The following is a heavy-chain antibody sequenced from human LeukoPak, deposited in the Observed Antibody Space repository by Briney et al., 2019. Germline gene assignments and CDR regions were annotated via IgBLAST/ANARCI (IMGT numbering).Heavy chain of an antibody. V-gene: IGHV3-11*01. J-gene: IGHJ6*03. CDR1: GFKFSDYY. CDR2: ISSSGDSI. Sequence: GSLRLSCAASGFKFSDYYMTWIRQAPGKGLEWVSYISSSGDSIYYADSVEGRFTISRDNAKNSLYLQMNSLRAEDTAVYYCAREGRRPPYYYYYMDVWGKGTTVTISS. CDR3: AREGRRPPYYYYYMDV.